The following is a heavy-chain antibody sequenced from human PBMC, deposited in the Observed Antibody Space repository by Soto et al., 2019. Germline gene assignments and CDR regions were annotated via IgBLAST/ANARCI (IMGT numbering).Heavy chain of an antibody. D-gene: IGHD6-13*01. V-gene: IGHV4-34*01. CDR1: GGSFSGYY. CDR3: ARGIAAAGTYAELAY. CDR2: INHSGST. J-gene: IGHJ4*02. Sequence: SETLSLTCAVYGGSFSGYYWSWIRQPPGKGLEWIGEINHSGSTNYNPSLKSRVTISVDTSKNQFSLKLSSVTAADTAVYYCARGIAAAGTYAELAYWGQGTLVTVSS.